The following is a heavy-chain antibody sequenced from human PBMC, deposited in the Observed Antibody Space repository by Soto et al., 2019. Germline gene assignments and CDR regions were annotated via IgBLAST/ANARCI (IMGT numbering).Heavy chain of an antibody. CDR3: ARARAVVPAAIGQIAVAGELYFDY. CDR2: TYYRSKWYN. D-gene: IGHD2-2*01. Sequence: KQSQTLSLTCAISGDSVSSNSAAWNWIRQSPSRGLEWLGRTYYRSKWYNDYAVSVKSRITINPDTSKNQFSLQLNSVTPEDTAVYYCARARAVVPAAIGQIAVAGELYFDYWGQGTLVTVSS. CDR1: GDSVSSNSAA. V-gene: IGHV6-1*01. J-gene: IGHJ4*02.